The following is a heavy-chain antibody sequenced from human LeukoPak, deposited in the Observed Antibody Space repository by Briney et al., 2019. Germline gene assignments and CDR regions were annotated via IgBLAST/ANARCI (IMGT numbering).Heavy chain of an antibody. V-gene: IGHV1-2*04. CDR1: GYTFTGYY. CDR3: ARTYGDYVFGSVMDV. D-gene: IGHD4-17*01. J-gene: IGHJ6*02. CDR2: INPNSGGT. Sequence: GASVKVSCKASGYTFTGYYMHWVRQAPGQGLEWMGWINPNSGGTNYAQKFQGWVTMTRDTSISTAYMELSRLRSDDTAVYFCARTYGDYVFGSVMDVWGQGTTVTVSS.